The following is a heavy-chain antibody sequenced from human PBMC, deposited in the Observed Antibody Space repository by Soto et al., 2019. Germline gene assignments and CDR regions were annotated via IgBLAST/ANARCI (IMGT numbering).Heavy chain of an antibody. CDR1: GGTFSSYT. D-gene: IGHD5-18*01. V-gene: IGHV1-69*02. Sequence: QVQLVQSGAEVKKPGSSVKVSCKASGGTFSSYTISWVRQAPGQGLEWMGRIIPILGIANYAQKFQGRVTXTXDXXTSTAYMERSSLRSEDTAVYYCAASSWIQLWQFDPWGQGTLVTVSS. CDR3: AASSWIQLWQFDP. J-gene: IGHJ5*02. CDR2: IIPILGIA.